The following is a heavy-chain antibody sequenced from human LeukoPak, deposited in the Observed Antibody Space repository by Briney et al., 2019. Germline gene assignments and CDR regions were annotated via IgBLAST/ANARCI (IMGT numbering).Heavy chain of an antibody. CDR1: GYTFSSYA. V-gene: IGHV1-69*13. J-gene: IGHJ6*02. CDR2: IIPIFGTA. CDR3: ARFRFGELSSASYYYYGMDV. Sequence: SVKVSCKASGYTFSSYAISWVRQAPGQGLEWMGGIIPIFGTANYAQKFQGRVTITADESTSTAYMELSSLRSEDTAVYYCARFRFGELSSASYYYYGMDVWGQGTTVTVSS. D-gene: IGHD3-10*01.